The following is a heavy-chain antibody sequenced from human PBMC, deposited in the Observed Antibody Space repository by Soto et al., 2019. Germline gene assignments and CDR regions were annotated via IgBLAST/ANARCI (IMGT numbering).Heavy chain of an antibody. CDR1: SGSISSSSYY. CDR2: IYSSGST. V-gene: IGHV4-39*01. CDR3: ARLLYSGWRRTFDY. D-gene: IGHD6-19*01. J-gene: IGHJ4*02. Sequence: QLQLQESGPGLVKPSETLSITCTVSSGSISSSSYYWGWIRQPTGKGLEWIGSIYSSGSTYSNPTLKSGVTISVDTSKSQFSLKLSSVTAADTAVDYGARLLYSGWRRTFDYWGQGTLVTVSS.